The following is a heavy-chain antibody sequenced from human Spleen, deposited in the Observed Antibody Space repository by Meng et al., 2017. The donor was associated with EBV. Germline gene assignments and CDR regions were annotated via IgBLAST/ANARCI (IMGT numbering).Heavy chain of an antibody. CDR3: ARGRTVARSPWSDP. J-gene: IGHJ5*02. Sequence: QVRLRPWGAGLLKPSETLSLTCAVYGGSVSGFYWIWIRQSPEKGLEWIGESNHSGSTTYNPSLKSRVTISVDTSKDQFSLRLTSVTAADTAIYYCARGRTVARSPWSDPWGQGTLVTVSS. CDR2: SNHSGST. CDR1: GGSVSGFY. D-gene: IGHD6-6*01. V-gene: IGHV4-34*01.